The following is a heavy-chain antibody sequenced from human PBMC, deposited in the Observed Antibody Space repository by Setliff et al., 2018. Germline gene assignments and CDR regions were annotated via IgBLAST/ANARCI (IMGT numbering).Heavy chain of an antibody. D-gene: IGHD1-26*01. CDR3: ARDASASDGRNAFDI. J-gene: IGHJ3*02. CDR1: GGSISDNGYF. V-gene: IGHV4-39*07. Sequence: SETLSLTCTVPGGSISDNGYFWGWVCQPPGKGLEWIGNIYFGGNTYFNPSFKSRVTMSIDTSNSQFSLKLSSVTAADTAIYYCARDASASDGRNAFDIWCQGTMVTVS. CDR2: IYFGGNT.